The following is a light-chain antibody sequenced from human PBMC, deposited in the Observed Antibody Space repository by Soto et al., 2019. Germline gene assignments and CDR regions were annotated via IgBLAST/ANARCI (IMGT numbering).Light chain of an antibody. CDR3: LLSYSGARV. CDR1: TGTVTSGHY. V-gene: IGLV7-46*01. Sequence: AVVTPEPSLTVSPGGTVTLTCGSSTGTVTSGHYPYWFHQKPGQAPRTLVYNTSDKHSWTPARFSGSLLGGKAALTLSGAQPEDEADFYCLLSYSGARVFGGGTKVTVL. J-gene: IGLJ3*02. CDR2: NTS.